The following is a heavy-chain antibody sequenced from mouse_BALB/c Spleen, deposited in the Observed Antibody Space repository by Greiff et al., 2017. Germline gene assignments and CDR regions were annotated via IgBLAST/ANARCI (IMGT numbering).Heavy chain of an antibody. Sequence: EVQVVESGGGLVQPGGSLKLSCAASGFTFSSYGMSWVRQTPDKRLELVATINSNGGSTYYPDSVKGRFTISRDNAKNTLYLQMSSLKSEDTAMYYCASAYYGNPAWFAYWGQGTLVTVSA. CDR3: ASAYYGNPAWFAY. V-gene: IGHV5-6-3*01. J-gene: IGHJ3*01. D-gene: IGHD2-10*01. CDR1: GFTFSSYG. CDR2: INSNGGST.